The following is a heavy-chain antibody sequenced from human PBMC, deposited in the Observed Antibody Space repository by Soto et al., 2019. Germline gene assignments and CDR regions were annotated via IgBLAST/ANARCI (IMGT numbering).Heavy chain of an antibody. CDR2: IYWDDDK. CDR1: GFSLTTSGVG. V-gene: IGHV2-5*02. CDR3: AHLTTSSVGDS. J-gene: IGHJ4*02. Sequence: QITLKESGPTLVKPTQTLTLTCTFSGFSLTTSGVGVGWIRQPPGKALEWLALIYWDDDKRYSPSLRSRLTITKATSKNQVVLTMTNMDPVDTATYYCAHLTTSSVGDSWGQGTLVTVSS. D-gene: IGHD4-17*01.